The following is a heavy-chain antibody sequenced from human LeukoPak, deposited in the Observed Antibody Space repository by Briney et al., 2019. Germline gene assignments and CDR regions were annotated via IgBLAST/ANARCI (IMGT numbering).Heavy chain of an antibody. V-gene: IGHV1-2*02. CDR1: GYPFTSYG. Sequence: ASVKVSCKASGYPFTSYGISWVRQAPGQGLEWMGWINPNSGGTNYAQKFQGRVTMTRDKSIRTAYMELSRLTSDDTAVYYCARNIWFGESADAFDIWGQGTMVTVSS. D-gene: IGHD3-10*01. CDR2: INPNSGGT. CDR3: ARNIWFGESADAFDI. J-gene: IGHJ3*02.